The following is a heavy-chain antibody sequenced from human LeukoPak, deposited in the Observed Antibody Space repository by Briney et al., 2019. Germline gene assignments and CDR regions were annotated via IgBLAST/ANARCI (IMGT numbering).Heavy chain of an antibody. Sequence: SETLSLTCTVSGGSISSYYWSWIRQPPGKGLEWIGYIYYSGSTNYNPSLKSRATISVDTSKNQFSLKLSSVTAADTAVYYCARVHSGRTQFDPWGQGTLVTVPS. J-gene: IGHJ5*02. V-gene: IGHV4-59*01. CDR2: IYYSGST. CDR1: GGSISSYY. D-gene: IGHD1-26*01. CDR3: ARVHSGRTQFDP.